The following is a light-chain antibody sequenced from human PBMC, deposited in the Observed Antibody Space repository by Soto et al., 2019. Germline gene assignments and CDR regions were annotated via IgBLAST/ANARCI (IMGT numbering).Light chain of an antibody. CDR3: QQRSNWPFT. Sequence: IVMTQSPATLSVSPGEGVTLSYTASQSVRSHLAWYQQTPGQPPRLLIYGPFTNATCIPASFSGSGAGEDFTITISSLAPEDFAVYYCQQRSNWPFTFGQGTRLEIK. V-gene: IGKV3D-11*02. CDR1: QSVRSH. J-gene: IGKJ5*01. CDR2: GPF.